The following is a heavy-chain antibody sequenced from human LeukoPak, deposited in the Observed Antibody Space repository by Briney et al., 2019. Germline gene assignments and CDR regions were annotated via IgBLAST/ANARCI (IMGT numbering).Heavy chain of an antibody. V-gene: IGHV4-39*07. Sequence: PSETLSLTCTVSGGSIGSSSYYWGWIRQPPGKGLEWIGSIYYSGSTYYNPSLKSRVTISVDTSKNQFSLKLSSVTAADTAVYYCARSRSSSWPNDAFEIWGQGTMVTVSS. CDR2: IYYSGST. CDR1: GGSIGSSSYY. D-gene: IGHD6-13*01. J-gene: IGHJ3*02. CDR3: ARSRSSSWPNDAFEI.